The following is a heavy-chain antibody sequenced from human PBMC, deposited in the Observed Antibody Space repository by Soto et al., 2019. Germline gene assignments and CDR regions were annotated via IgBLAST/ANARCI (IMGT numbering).Heavy chain of an antibody. V-gene: IGHV3-11*05. CDR3: ARAALTGRGFTHQYYFDY. J-gene: IGHJ4*02. D-gene: IGHD7-27*01. CDR1: GFTFSDYY. CDR2: ISSSSSYT. Sequence: QVQLVESGGGLVKPGGSLRLSCAASGFTFSDYYMSWIRQAPGKGLEWVSYISSSSSYTNYADSVKGRFTISRDNAKNSLYRQMNSLRAEDTAVYYCARAALTGRGFTHQYYFDYWGQGTLVTVSS.